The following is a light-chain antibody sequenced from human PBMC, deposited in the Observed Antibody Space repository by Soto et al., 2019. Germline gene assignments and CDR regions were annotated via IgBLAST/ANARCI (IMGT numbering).Light chain of an antibody. CDR1: QSLLHSNGYNY. CDR2: LGS. J-gene: IGKJ2*01. Sequence: DIVKTQSPLSLPVTPGEPASISCRSSQSLLHSNGYNYMDWYLQKPGQSPQLLIYLGSNRASGVPDRVSGSGSGTGFTLKISRVEAEDVGIYYCMQALQSPYTFGQGTKLEIK. V-gene: IGKV2-28*01. CDR3: MQALQSPYT.